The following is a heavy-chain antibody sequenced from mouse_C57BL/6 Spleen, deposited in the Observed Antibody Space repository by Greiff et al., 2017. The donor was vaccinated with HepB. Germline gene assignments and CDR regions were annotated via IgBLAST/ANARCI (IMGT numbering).Heavy chain of an antibody. CDR1: GYTFTDYY. Sequence: VQLKQSGPVLVKPGASVKMSCKASGYTFTDYYMNWVKQSHGKSLEWIGVINPYNGGTSYNQKFKGKATLTVDKSSSTAYMELNSLTSEDSAVYYCARKGRGNYYAMDYWGQGTSVTVSS. CDR3: ARKGRGNYYAMDY. V-gene: IGHV1-19*01. CDR2: INPYNGGT. J-gene: IGHJ4*01.